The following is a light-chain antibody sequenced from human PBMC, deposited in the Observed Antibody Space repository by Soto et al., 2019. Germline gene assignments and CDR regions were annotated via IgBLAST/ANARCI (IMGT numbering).Light chain of an antibody. Sequence: DIVMTQSPDSLAVSLGERATINCKSSRSVLYSSNNRNYLAWYQQRPGQPPKVLISWASTRESGVPDRFSGSGSGTDFTLTISSLQAEDVAVYSCQQYSGPPPGTFGQGTKLEIK. CDR2: WAS. V-gene: IGKV4-1*01. J-gene: IGKJ2*01. CDR1: RSVLYSSNNRNY. CDR3: QQYSGPPPGT.